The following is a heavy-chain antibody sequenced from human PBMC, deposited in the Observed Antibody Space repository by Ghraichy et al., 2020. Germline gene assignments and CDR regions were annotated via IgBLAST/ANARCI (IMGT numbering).Heavy chain of an antibody. J-gene: IGHJ6*02. CDR3: ANAIQLLWYYGMDV. CDR1: GFTFSSYG. V-gene: IGHV3-30*18. CDR2: ISYDGSNK. D-gene: IGHD2-2*01. Sequence: LSLTCAASGFTFSSYGMHWVRQAPGKGLEWVAVISYDGSNKYYADSVKGRFTISRDNSKNTLYLQMNSLRAEDTAVYYCANAIQLLWYYGMDVWGQGTTVTVSS.